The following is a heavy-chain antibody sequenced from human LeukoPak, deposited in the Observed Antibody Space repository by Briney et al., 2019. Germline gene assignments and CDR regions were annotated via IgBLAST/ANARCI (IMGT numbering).Heavy chain of an antibody. CDR1: GYTFTGYH. Sequence: ASVKVSCKASGYTFTGYHMHWVRQAPGQGLEWMGRTNPNSGGTNYAQKFQGRVTMTRDTSISTAYMELSRLRSDDTAVYYCARTYYYDSSGYPPFDYWGQGTLVTVSS. D-gene: IGHD3-22*01. CDR2: TNPNSGGT. J-gene: IGHJ4*02. V-gene: IGHV1-2*06. CDR3: ARTYYYDSSGYPPFDY.